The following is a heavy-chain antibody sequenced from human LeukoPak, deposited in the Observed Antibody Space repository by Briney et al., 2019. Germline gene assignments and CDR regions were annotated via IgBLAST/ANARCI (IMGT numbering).Heavy chain of an antibody. CDR1: GGSFSGHY. CDR2: INHSGST. Sequence: PSETLSLTCVVYGGSFSGHYWSWIRQTPEEGLGWIGEINHSGSTNYNPSLKSRVTISLDTSKNQFSLKLSSVTAADTAVYYCARGDWGFPFDYWGQGTLVTVSS. CDR3: ARGDWGFPFDY. D-gene: IGHD3-9*01. V-gene: IGHV4-34*01. J-gene: IGHJ4*02.